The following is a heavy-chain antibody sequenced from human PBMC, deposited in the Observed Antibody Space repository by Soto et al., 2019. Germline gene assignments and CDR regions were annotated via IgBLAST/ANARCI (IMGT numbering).Heavy chain of an antibody. D-gene: IGHD6-13*01. CDR2: ISWNSGSI. Sequence: EVQLVESGGGLVQPGRSLRLSCAASGFTFDDYAMHWVRQAPGKGLEWVSGISWNSGSIGYADSVKGRFTISRDNAKNSLYLQMNSLRAEDTALYYCAKDMTQAAAGYFDYWGQGTLVTVSS. J-gene: IGHJ4*02. CDR3: AKDMTQAAAGYFDY. CDR1: GFTFDDYA. V-gene: IGHV3-9*01.